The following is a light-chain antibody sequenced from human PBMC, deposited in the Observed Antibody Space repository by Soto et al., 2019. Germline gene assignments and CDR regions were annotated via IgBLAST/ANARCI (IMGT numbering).Light chain of an antibody. CDR1: QSVSSSY. CDR2: GAS. V-gene: IGKV3-20*01. J-gene: IGKJ1*01. Sequence: EIVLTQSPGTLSLSPGERATLSCRASQSVSSSYLAWYQQKPGQAPRLLIYGASSRATGIPDRFSGSGSETDFTLTISRLEPEDFAVYYCQQYGSSPPRTFGQGTKVDIK. CDR3: QQYGSSPPRT.